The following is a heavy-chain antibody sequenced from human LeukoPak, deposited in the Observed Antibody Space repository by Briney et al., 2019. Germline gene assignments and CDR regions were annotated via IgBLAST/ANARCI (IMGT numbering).Heavy chain of an antibody. CDR1: GGSINNDGFY. CDR3: AKGGNDYGANSIDY. D-gene: IGHD4-23*01. Sequence: PSQTLSLTCTVSGGSINNDGFYWSWIRQYPGKGLEWIGYIYYSGGTYYNPSLKSRVALSVDTSKNQFSLKLSSVTAADTAVYYCAKGGNDYGANSIDYWGQGTLVTVSS. J-gene: IGHJ4*02. CDR2: IYYSGGT. V-gene: IGHV4-31*03.